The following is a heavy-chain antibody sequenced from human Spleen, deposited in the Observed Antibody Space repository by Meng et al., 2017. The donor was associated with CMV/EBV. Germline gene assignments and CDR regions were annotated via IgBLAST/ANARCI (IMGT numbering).Heavy chain of an antibody. CDR2: INDSGST. Sequence: GSLRLSCAVSGDSLNGYYWSWIRQPPGKGLEWIAEINDSGSTIYNPSLKSRLTISVDTSKSQFSLKLSSVTAADTAVYYCARDGSHYYYDTSGPHWFDFWGRGNMVTVSS. V-gene: IGHV4-34*01. D-gene: IGHD3-22*01. J-gene: IGHJ5*01. CDR1: GDSLNGYY. CDR3: ARDGSHYYYDTSGPHWFDF.